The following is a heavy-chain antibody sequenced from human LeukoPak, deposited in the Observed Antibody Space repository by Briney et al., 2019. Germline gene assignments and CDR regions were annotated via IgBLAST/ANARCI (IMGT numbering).Heavy chain of an antibody. D-gene: IGHD2-15*01. CDR2: VKEDGSQK. CDR1: GCTFGNYW. V-gene: IGHV3-7*01. Sequence: GGTLRLSCAASGCTFGNYWKSWVRQGQGKGLEWVAIVKEDGSQKYHVDSVQGRFIISRDNAKNSLQLQMNSLRAGDMAVYYCARRRVAKDLWGQGTLVTVSS. CDR3: ARRRVAKDL. J-gene: IGHJ4*02.